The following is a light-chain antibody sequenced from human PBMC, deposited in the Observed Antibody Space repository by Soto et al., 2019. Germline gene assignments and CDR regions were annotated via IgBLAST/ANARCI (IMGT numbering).Light chain of an antibody. CDR1: SSDVGNYKY. V-gene: IGLV2-8*01. CDR3: SSYAGSNPGV. Sequence: QSALTQSPSASGSPGQSVTISCTGTSSDVGNYKYVSWYQQHPGKAPKLLIYEVSKRPSGVPDRFSGSKSGNTASLTVSGLQVEEEADYYCSSYAGSNPGVFGGGTKLTVL. J-gene: IGLJ3*02. CDR2: EVS.